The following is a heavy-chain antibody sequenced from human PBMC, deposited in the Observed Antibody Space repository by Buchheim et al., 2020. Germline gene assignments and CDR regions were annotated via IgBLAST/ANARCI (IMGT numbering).Heavy chain of an antibody. CDR3: AREEYSSSWYVGTSGLYFDY. J-gene: IGHJ4*02. CDR2: MNPNSGNT. D-gene: IGHD6-13*01. CDR1: GYTFTSYD. Sequence: QVQLVQSGAEVKKPGASVKVSCKASGYTFTSYDINWVRQATGQVLEWMGWMNPNSGNTGYAQKFQGRVTMTRNTSIRTAYMELSSLRSEDTAVYYCAREEYSSSWYVGTSGLYFDYWGQGTL. V-gene: IGHV1-8*01.